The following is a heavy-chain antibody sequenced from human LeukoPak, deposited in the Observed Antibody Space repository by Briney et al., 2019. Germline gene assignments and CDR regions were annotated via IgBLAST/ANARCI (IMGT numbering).Heavy chain of an antibody. V-gene: IGHV3-49*03. J-gene: IGHJ6*02. CDR1: GFNFGDFS. D-gene: IGHD5-24*01. CDR2: IRGETYGGRA. Sequence: PGGSLRLSCTGSGFNFGDFSAAWFRQTSGRGLEWVGLIRGETYGGRAEYAPSLRGRFTISRDDSQSVSYLHMGSLKSEDTGVYFCARPALAMALYHVDVWGQGTTVVVSS. CDR3: ARPALAMALYHVDV.